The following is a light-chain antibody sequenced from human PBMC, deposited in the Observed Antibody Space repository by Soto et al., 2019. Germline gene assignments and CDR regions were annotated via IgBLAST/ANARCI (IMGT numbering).Light chain of an antibody. J-gene: IGKJ2*01. CDR2: DAS. Sequence: DIQMTQSPSTLSASVGDRVTITCRASQSVSSWLAWYQQKPGKAPKLLIYDASSLQGGVPSRFSGSGSGTEFTLTISSLQPDDFATYHCQQYSSSYTFGQGTKLEIK. V-gene: IGKV1-5*01. CDR3: QQYSSSYT. CDR1: QSVSSW.